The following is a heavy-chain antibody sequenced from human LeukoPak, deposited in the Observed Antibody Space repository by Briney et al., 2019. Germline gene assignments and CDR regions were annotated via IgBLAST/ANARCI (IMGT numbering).Heavy chain of an antibody. J-gene: IGHJ4*02. CDR1: GFTFSSYA. CDR2: NSGSGSST. CDR3: AKDRVYSSSSGGFDY. Sequence: PGGSLRLSCAASGFTFSSYAVSWVRQAPGKGLEWVSDNSGSGSSTYYADSVKGRFTISGDNSKNTLYVQMNSLRAEDTAVYYCAKDRVYSSSSGGFDYWGQGTLVTVSS. D-gene: IGHD6-6*01. V-gene: IGHV3-23*01.